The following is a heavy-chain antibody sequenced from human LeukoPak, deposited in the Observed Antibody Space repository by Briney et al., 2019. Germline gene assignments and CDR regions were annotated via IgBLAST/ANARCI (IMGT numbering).Heavy chain of an antibody. J-gene: IGHJ5*02. D-gene: IGHD6-19*01. CDR3: AGFSKVTVAGRDSYWFDP. CDR1: GYSFTSYW. CDR2: IYPGDSDT. Sequence: GESLKISCTGSGYSFTSYWIGWVRQMPGKGLEWMGIIYPGDSDTRYSPSFQGQVTISADKSISTAYLQWSSLKASDTAMYYCAGFSKVTVAGRDSYWFDPWGQGTLVTVSS. V-gene: IGHV5-51*01.